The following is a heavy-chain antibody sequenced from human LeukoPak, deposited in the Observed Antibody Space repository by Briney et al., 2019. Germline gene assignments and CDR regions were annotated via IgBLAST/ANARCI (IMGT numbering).Heavy chain of an antibody. V-gene: IGHV3-23*01. CDR1: GFTFSSYA. Sequence: PGGSLRLSCAASGFTFSSYAMSWVRQAPGRGLEWVSAISGSGGSTYYADSVKGRFTISRDNSENTLYLQMNSLRAEDTAVYYCAKDGLLWFGESPFDYWGQGTLVTVSS. J-gene: IGHJ4*02. D-gene: IGHD3-10*01. CDR2: ISGSGGST. CDR3: AKDGLLWFGESPFDY.